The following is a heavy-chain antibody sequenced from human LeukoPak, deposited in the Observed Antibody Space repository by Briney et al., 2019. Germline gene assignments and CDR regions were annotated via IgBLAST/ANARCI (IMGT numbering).Heavy chain of an antibody. Sequence: GSSVKVSCKASGGTFSSYAISWVRQAPGQGLEWMGRIIPILGIANYAQKFQGRVTITADKSTSTAYMELSSLRSEDTAVYYCARSEATGEDYYYYYGMDVWGQGTTVTVSS. CDR1: GGTFSSYA. V-gene: IGHV1-69*04. CDR3: ARSEATGEDYYYYYGMDV. CDR2: IIPILGIA. J-gene: IGHJ6*02. D-gene: IGHD7-27*01.